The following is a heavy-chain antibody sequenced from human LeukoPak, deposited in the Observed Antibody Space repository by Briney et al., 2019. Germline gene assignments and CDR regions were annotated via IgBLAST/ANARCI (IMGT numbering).Heavy chain of an antibody. V-gene: IGHV4-61*02. CDR3: ARAYLSRETYYYYYYGMDV. Sequence: PSETLSLTCTVSGGSISSGSYYWSWLRQPAGKGLEWIGRIYTSGSTNYNPSLKSRVTISVDTSKNQFSLKLSSVTAADTAVHYCARAYLSRETYYYYYYGMDVWGQGTTVTVSS. CDR1: GGSISSGSYY. CDR2: IYTSGST. J-gene: IGHJ6*02. D-gene: IGHD2/OR15-2a*01.